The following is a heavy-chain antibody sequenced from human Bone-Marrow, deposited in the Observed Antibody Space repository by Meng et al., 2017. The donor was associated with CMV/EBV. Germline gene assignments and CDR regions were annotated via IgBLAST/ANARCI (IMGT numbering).Heavy chain of an antibody. Sequence: SGFTFNDYYMSWIRQAPGKGLEWVSYISSAGSTIYYADSVKGRFTISRDNAKNSLYLQMNSLRAEDTAVYYCARYYYDSSGYYTKFDYWGQGTLVTVSS. CDR1: GFTFNDYY. V-gene: IGHV3-11*01. J-gene: IGHJ4*02. D-gene: IGHD3-22*01. CDR2: ISSAGSTI. CDR3: ARYYYDSSGYYTKFDY.